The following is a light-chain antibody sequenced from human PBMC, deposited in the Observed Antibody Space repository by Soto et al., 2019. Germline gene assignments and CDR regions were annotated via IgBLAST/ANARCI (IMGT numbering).Light chain of an antibody. CDR1: QSISSW. Sequence: DIQMTQSPSTLSASVGDRVTITCRASQSISSWLAWYQQKPGKAPKLLIYDASSLESGVPSRFSGSGSATDFTLTISCLQSEDFATYYCQQYYSYPPITFGQGTRLEIK. V-gene: IGKV1-5*01. J-gene: IGKJ5*01. CDR3: QQYYSYPPIT. CDR2: DAS.